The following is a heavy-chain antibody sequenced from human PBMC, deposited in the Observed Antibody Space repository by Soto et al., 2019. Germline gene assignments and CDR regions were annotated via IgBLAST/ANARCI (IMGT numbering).Heavy chain of an antibody. CDR2: IYWDDDK. V-gene: IGHV2-5*02. D-gene: IGHD6-19*01. Sequence: QITLKESGPTLVKPTQTLTLTCTFSGFSLSTSGVCVGWIRQPPGKALEWLALIYWDDDKRYSPSLKSRLTTTKDTSKNQVVLTMTNMDSVDTATYYCVHNGRGSGWYYFDYWGQGTLVTVSS. CDR1: GFSLSTSGVC. CDR3: VHNGRGSGWYYFDY. J-gene: IGHJ4*02.